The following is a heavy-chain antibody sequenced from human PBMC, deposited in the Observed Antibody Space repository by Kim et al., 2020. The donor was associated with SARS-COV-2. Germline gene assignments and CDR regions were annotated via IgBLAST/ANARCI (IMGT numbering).Heavy chain of an antibody. D-gene: IGHD2-15*01. CDR3: AKHLGGGRARFDS. CDR2: INNSGGST. CDR1: GFTFGGYA. V-gene: IGHV3-23*01. J-gene: IGHJ4*02. Sequence: GGSLRLSCAATGFTFGGYAMTWVRQAPGKGLEWVSCINNSGGSTFYADSVKGRFTISRDNSKNTLFLQMNSLRAEDTAIYYCAKHLGGGRARFDSWGQGALVTVSS.